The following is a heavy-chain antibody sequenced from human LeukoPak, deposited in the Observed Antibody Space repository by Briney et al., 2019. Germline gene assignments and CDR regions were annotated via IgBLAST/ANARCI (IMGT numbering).Heavy chain of an antibody. CDR1: GGTFSSYA. V-gene: IGHV1-69*06. CDR3: ARGAERITLKHAFDI. Sequence: SVKVSCKASGGTFSSYAISWVRQAPGRGLEWMGGIIPIFGAANYAQKFQGRVTITADKSTSTAYMELSSLRSEDTAVYYCARGAERITLKHAFDIWGQGTMVTVSS. D-gene: IGHD3-16*01. J-gene: IGHJ3*02. CDR2: IIPIFGAA.